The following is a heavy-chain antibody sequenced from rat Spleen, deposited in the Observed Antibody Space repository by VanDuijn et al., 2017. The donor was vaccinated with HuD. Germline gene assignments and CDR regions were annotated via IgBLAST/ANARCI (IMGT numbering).Heavy chain of an antibody. J-gene: IGHJ2*01. CDR1: GFTFSDYY. CDR3: ASGDAGDY. Sequence: EVQLVESGGGLVQPGRSLKLSCAASGFTFSDYYMAWVRQAPTKGLEWVASISTGGGNTYYRDSVKGRFTISRDNAKSTLYLQKDSLRSEDTATYYCASGDAGDYWGQGVMVTVSS. V-gene: IGHV5-25*01. D-gene: IGHD1-1*01. CDR2: ISTGGGNT.